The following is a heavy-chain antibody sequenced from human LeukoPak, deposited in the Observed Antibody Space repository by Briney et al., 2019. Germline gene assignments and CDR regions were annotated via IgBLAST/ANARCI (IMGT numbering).Heavy chain of an antibody. Sequence: SETLSLTCTVSGASISAYYWSWIRQPAGKGLEWIGRLFTSGSTNYNPSLKSRVTMSVDTSKNQFSLKLTSVTAADTAVYYCATLTGTRIYWGQGTLVTVSS. J-gene: IGHJ4*02. D-gene: IGHD1-20*01. CDR3: ATLTGTRIY. CDR2: LFTSGST. CDR1: GASISAYY. V-gene: IGHV4-4*07.